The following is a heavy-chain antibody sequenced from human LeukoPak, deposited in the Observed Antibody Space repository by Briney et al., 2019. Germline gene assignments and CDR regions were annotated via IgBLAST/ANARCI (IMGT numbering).Heavy chain of an antibody. J-gene: IGHJ4*02. Sequence: GGSLRLSCAASGITFSSYAMSWVRQAPGKGLEWVSGISGSGGTTYYAESVKGRFTISRDNSRNTLYLQTNSLRAEDTAVYYCARGPHYYDGSGSYSWGQGTLVTVSS. D-gene: IGHD3-22*01. CDR3: ARGPHYYDGSGSYS. CDR2: ISGSGGTT. V-gene: IGHV3-23*01. CDR1: GITFSSYA.